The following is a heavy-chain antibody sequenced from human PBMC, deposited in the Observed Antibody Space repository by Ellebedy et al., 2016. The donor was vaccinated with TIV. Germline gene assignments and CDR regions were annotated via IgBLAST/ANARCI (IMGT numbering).Heavy chain of an antibody. V-gene: IGHV1-3*01. CDR2: INAGNGNT. CDR3: AGYYYDSSGCLDY. D-gene: IGHD3-22*01. CDR1: GYTFTSYA. Sequence: AASVKVSCKASGYTFTSYAMHWVRQAPGQRLEWMGWINAGNGNTKYSQKFQGRVTITRDTSASTAYMELSSLRSEDTAVYYCAGYYYDSSGCLDYWGQGTLVTVSS. J-gene: IGHJ4*02.